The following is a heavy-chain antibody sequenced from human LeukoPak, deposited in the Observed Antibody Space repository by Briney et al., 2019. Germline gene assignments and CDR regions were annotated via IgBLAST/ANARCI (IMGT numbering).Heavy chain of an antibody. CDR3: ARLTPYSGSPLGDY. Sequence: SETLSLTCTVSGGSISSSSNFWGWIRQPPGKGLEWIGSISYSGSTYYNPSLKSRVTISVDTSKNQFSLKLSSVTAADTAVYYCARLTPYSGSPLGDYWAREPWSPSPQ. CDR2: ISYSGST. J-gene: IGHJ4*02. CDR1: GGSISSSSNF. D-gene: IGHD1-26*01. V-gene: IGHV4-39*01.